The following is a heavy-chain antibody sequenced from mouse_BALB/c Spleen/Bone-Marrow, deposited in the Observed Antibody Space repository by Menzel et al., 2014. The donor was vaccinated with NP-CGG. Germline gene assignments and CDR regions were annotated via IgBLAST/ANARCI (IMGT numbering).Heavy chain of an antibody. CDR3: VRDGDYRYAWFSY. Sequence: VQLQQSGGGLVKPGGSLKLSCAASGFTFRDYYMYWVRQTPEKRLEWVATISDGGTYTYYSDSVKGRFTISRDKAKNNLYLQMTNLMSEDTAMYRCVRDGDYRYAWFSYRGQGTLVTVSA. CDR2: ISDGGTYT. J-gene: IGHJ3*01. CDR1: GFTFRDYY. V-gene: IGHV5-4*02. D-gene: IGHD2-14*01.